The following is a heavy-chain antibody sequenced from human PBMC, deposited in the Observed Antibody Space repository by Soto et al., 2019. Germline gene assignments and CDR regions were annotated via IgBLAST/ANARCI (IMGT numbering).Heavy chain of an antibody. CDR2: IYYSGST. D-gene: IGHD5-12*01. J-gene: IGHJ4*02. Sequence: QLQLQESGPGLVKPSETLSLTCTVSGGSISSSRYYWGWIRQPPVKGLEWIGSIYYSGSTYYNPSRTGRATIPVDTSKNQFSLKLSSVTAADTAVYYCATHSGYDLVFDYWGQGTLVTVSS. CDR1: GGSISSSRYY. V-gene: IGHV4-39*01. CDR3: ATHSGYDLVFDY.